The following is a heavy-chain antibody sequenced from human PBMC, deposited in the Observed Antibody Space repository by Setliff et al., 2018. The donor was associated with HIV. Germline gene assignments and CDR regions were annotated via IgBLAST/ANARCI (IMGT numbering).Heavy chain of an antibody. V-gene: IGHV4-59*11. CDR2: IHHTGNS. Sequence: SETLSLTCTVPSGSITSHYWSWIRQPPGKGLAWSGYIHHTGNSAYNPSLKCRVTMSIVTSKNQFSLKLTSGTAADTAIYYCARHPGSTSNWYKGAFDFWGQGRMVTVSS. J-gene: IGHJ3*01. D-gene: IGHD6-13*01. CDR3: ARHPGSTSNWYKGAFDF. CDR1: SGSITSHY.